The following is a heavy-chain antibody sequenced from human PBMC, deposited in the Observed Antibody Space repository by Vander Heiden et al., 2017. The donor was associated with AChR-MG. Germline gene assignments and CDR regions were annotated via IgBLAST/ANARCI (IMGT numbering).Heavy chain of an antibody. CDR1: GFTFSSYA. CDR2: IGGSGSST. V-gene: IGHV3-23*01. Sequence: EVQLLESGGGLVQPGGSLRLSCEASGFTFSSYAMNWVRQAPGKGLEWFSAIGGSGSSTYYADSVKGRFTISRDNSKNTLYLQMNSLRAEDAAVYYCAKPLLGSSFDYWGQGTLVTVSS. J-gene: IGHJ4*02. D-gene: IGHD2-21*01. CDR3: AKPLLGSSFDY.